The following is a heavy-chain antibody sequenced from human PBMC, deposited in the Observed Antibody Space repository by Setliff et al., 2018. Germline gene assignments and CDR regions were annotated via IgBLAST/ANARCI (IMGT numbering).Heavy chain of an antibody. Sequence: ASVKVSCKASGYTFTGYYMHWVRQAPGQGLEWMGWINPNTGGTNYAQKFQGRVTMTRDTSISTAYMELSRLRSDDTAVYYCARGTSSSSWPEYFQHWGQGTLVIVSS. CDR1: GYTFTGYY. CDR2: INPNTGGT. J-gene: IGHJ1*01. V-gene: IGHV1-2*02. D-gene: IGHD6-13*01. CDR3: ARGTSSSSWPEYFQH.